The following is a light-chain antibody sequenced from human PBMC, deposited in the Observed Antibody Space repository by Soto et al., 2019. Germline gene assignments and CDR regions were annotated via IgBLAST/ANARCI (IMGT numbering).Light chain of an antibody. CDR2: DTN. CDR1: TGAVTSGLH. Sequence: QAVVTQAPSLTVSPGGTVTLTCGSSTGAVTSGLHPYWFQQKPGQDPRTLIYDTNNKHSWTPARFSGSLLAGKAALTLSGAQSEDEAEYYCFPSYSGVVVFGAGTKLTVL. J-gene: IGLJ2*01. V-gene: IGLV7-46*01. CDR3: FPSYSGVVV.